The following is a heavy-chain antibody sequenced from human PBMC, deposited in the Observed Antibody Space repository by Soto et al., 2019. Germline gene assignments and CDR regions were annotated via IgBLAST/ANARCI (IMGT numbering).Heavy chain of an antibody. CDR3: ANDGSWWRKEQLWCPVDY. Sequence: AGGSLRLSCAASGFTFSSYAMSWVRQAPGKGLEWVSAISGSGGSTYYADSVKGRFTISRDNSKNTLYLQMNSLRAEDTAVYYCANDGSWWRKEQLWCPVDYWGKGTLVTVSS. D-gene: IGHD5-18*01. CDR2: ISGSGGST. V-gene: IGHV3-23*01. CDR1: GFTFSSYA. J-gene: IGHJ4*02.